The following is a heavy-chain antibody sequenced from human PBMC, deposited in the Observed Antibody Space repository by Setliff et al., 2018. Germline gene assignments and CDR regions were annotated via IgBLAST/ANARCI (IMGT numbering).Heavy chain of an antibody. D-gene: IGHD3-10*01. CDR2: IWPPNSLA. V-gene: IGHV5-51*01. J-gene: IGHJ4*02. CDR3: VRLGYAYGQGDY. CDR1: GYTFSTLW. Sequence: GASLTISCQASGYTFSTLWIGWVRQMPGKGLEWVGIIWPPNSLAKYSPSVEGQVTISVDRSINTAYLQWNSLKASDTAMYYCVRLGYAYGQGDYWGQGTLVTVSS.